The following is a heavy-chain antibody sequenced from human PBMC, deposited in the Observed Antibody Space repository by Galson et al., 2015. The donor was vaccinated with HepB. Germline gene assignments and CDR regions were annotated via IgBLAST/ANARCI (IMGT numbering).Heavy chain of an antibody. CDR1: GLTFSSYS. D-gene: IGHD6-19*01. J-gene: IGHJ4*02. CDR3: ARAPSYSSGFDY. Sequence: SLRLSCAASGLTFSSYSMNWVRQAPGKGLEWVSSISSSSSYIYYADSVKGRFTISRDNAKNSLYLQMNSLRAEDTAVYYCARAPSYSSGFDYWGQGTLVTVSS. CDR2: ISSSSSYI. V-gene: IGHV3-21*01.